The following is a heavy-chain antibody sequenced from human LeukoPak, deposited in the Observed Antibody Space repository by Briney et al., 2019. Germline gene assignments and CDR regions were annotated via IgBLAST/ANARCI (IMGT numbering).Heavy chain of an antibody. D-gene: IGHD3-3*01. CDR2: IHPSGST. J-gene: IGHJ4*02. CDR3: ARGLDTYRSGVD. Sequence: SETLSLTCAVCGGSLSGYYCTWIRQAPAKGLEWIGEIHPSGSTNYNPSLMSRVSLSLDTSKNQFSLRLSSVTAADTAVYFCARGLDTYRSGVDWGQGTLVTVSS. CDR1: GGSLSGYY. V-gene: IGHV4-34*01.